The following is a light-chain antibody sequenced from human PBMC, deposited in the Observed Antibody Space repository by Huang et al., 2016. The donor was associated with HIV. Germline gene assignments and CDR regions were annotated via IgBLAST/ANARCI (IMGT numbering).Light chain of an antibody. CDR3: MQDIQTPWT. Sequence: DIVMTQSPISLPVTPGEPASISCRSSQSLLHSNGYNYLDWYLQKPGQSQQLLIYLGNNRDYGVPDRFSGSGSGTDFTLKISRVEAEDVGVYSCMQDIQTPWTFGQGTKVEIK. V-gene: IGKV2-28*01. J-gene: IGKJ1*01. CDR1: QSLLHSNGYNY. CDR2: LGN.